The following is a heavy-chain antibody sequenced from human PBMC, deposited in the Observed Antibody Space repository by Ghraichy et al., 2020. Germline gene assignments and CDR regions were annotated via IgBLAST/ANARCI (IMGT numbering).Heavy chain of an antibody. CDR3: ARLPLPRRAAVGDWYFDL. J-gene: IGHJ2*01. CDR1: GFSISDYS. D-gene: IGHD6-13*01. CDR2: ITGSSITI. V-gene: IGHV3-48*01. Sequence: GGSLRLSCEGSGFSISDYSMIWVRLTPRKALEWVSYITGSSITIFYTDSVKGRFTISRDNAKNSLYLQMNSLRAEDTAVYYCARLPLPRRAAVGDWYFDLWGRGTLVTVAS.